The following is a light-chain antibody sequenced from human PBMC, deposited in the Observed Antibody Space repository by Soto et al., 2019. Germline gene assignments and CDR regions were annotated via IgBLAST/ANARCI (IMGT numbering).Light chain of an antibody. CDR1: QSVGSN. Sequence: TQSATTLTVSPLARATPSCVASQSVGSNLAWYQQRPGQAPRLLMYGGSNRATGIPARFSGSGSGTEFTLTISSVQSEDFAFYYCKQYNNWPPTFGQGTKVDIK. V-gene: IGKV3-15*01. CDR2: GGS. J-gene: IGKJ1*01. CDR3: KQYNNWPPT.